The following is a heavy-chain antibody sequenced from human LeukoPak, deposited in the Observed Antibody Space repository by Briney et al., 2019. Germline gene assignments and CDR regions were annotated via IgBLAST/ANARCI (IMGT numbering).Heavy chain of an antibody. CDR3: ARHKVGDFYNPSDY. D-gene: IGHD2-21*02. V-gene: IGHV4-39*07. J-gene: IGHJ4*02. CDR1: GGSSSSYS. Sequence: PSETLSLTCIVSGGSSSSYSWGWIRQPPGKGLEWIGSFSHSGSTYYNPSLESRVTISVDTSKNQFSLKLNSVTAADTAVYYCARHKVGDFYNPSDYWGQGTLVTVSS. CDR2: FSHSGST.